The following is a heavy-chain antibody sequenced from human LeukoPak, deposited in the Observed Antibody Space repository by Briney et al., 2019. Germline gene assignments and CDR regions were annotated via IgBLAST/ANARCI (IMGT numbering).Heavy chain of an antibody. J-gene: IGHJ4*02. CDR2: IYYSGST. CDR1: GGSISSGDYY. Sequence: TLSLTCTVSGGSISSGDYYWSWIRKPPGKGLEWIEYIYYSGSTYYNPSLKSRVTISVDKYKNQFSLKLSSVTAEDTAVYYGARADIVVVPAAHYYFDYWGQGTLVTVSS. D-gene: IGHD2-2*01. CDR3: ARADIVVVPAAHYYFDY. V-gene: IGHV4-30-4*08.